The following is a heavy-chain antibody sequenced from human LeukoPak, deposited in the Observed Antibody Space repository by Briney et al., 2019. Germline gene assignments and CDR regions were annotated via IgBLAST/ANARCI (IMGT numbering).Heavy chain of an antibody. J-gene: IGHJ4*02. CDR3: ARDPRQIFSSWYQFDY. V-gene: IGHV1-18*01. CDR1: GYTFTSYG. CDR2: ISAYNGNT. D-gene: IGHD6-13*01. Sequence: GASVKVSCKASGYTFTSYGMSWVRQAPGQGLEWMGWISAYNGNTNYAQKLQGRVTMTTDTSTSTAYMELRSLRSDDSAVYYCARDPRQIFSSWYQFDYWGQGTLVTVSS.